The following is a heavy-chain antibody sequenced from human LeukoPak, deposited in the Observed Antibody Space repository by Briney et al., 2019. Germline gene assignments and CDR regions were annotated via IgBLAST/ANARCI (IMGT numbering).Heavy chain of an antibody. J-gene: IGHJ4*02. CDR2: IIPIFGTA. V-gene: IGHV1-69*13. Sequence: SVKVSCKASGGTFISYAISWVRQAPGQGLEWMGGIIPIFGTANYAQKFQGRVTITADESTSTAYMELSSLRSEDTAVYYCARVRAAYYYDSSGYFDYWGQGTLVTVSP. CDR3: ARVRAAYYYDSSGYFDY. D-gene: IGHD3-22*01. CDR1: GGTFISYA.